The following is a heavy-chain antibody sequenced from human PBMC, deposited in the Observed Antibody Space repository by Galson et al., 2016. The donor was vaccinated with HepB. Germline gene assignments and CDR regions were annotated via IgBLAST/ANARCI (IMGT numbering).Heavy chain of an antibody. Sequence: SCAASGGTFSNYAISWVRQAPGQGLEWMEGIIPIFGTANYAQKFQGRVTITADESTSTAYMELSSLRSEDTAVYYCARGGRTVTAYWYFDLWGRGTLVTVSS. J-gene: IGHJ2*01. CDR3: ARGGRTVTAYWYFDL. V-gene: IGHV1-69*01. CDR1: GGTFSNYA. D-gene: IGHD4-11*01. CDR2: IIPIFGTA.